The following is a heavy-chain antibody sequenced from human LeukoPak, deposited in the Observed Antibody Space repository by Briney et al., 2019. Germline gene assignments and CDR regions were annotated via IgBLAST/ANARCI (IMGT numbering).Heavy chain of an antibody. J-gene: IGHJ4*02. D-gene: IGHD1-7*01. CDR1: GGSFSGYY. CDR3: ARLKLHASYYFDC. Sequence: SETLSLTCAVYGGSFSGYYWSWIRQPPGKGLEWIGEINHSRSTNYNPSLKSRVTISVDTSKNQFSLKLSSVTAADTAVYYCARLKLHASYYFDCWGQGTLVTVSS. V-gene: IGHV4-34*01. CDR2: INHSRST.